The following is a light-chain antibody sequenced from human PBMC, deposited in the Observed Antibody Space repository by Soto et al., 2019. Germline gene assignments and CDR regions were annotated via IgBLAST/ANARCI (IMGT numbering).Light chain of an antibody. CDR2: DVS. CDR3: SSYTSSTTNV. J-gene: IGLJ1*01. Sequence: QSALTQPASVSGSPGQSITISCTGTSSDVGGYNYVSWYQQHPGKAPKLLINDVSNRPSGISDRFSGSKSGNTASLTISVLQAEDEADYYCSSYTSSTTNVFGTGTKVTVL. CDR1: SSDVGGYNY. V-gene: IGLV2-14*03.